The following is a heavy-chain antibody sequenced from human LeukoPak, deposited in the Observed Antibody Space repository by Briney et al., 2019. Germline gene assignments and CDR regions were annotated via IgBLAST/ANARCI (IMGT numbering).Heavy chain of an antibody. Sequence: GGSLRLSCAASGFTFSNYAMSWVRQAPGKGLEWVSYISSSGSTIYYADSVKGRFTISRDNAKNSLYLQMNSLRAEDTAVYYCARVLRDGYNYVFDYWGQGTLVTVSS. CDR1: GFTFSNYA. V-gene: IGHV3-11*01. J-gene: IGHJ4*02. D-gene: IGHD5-24*01. CDR3: ARVLRDGYNYVFDY. CDR2: ISSSGSTI.